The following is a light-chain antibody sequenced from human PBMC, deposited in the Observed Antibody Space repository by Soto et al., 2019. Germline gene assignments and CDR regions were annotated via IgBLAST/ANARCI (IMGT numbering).Light chain of an antibody. CDR3: QQYNDWPLT. CDR2: DAS. Sequence: EFVLTQSPAALSLSPGERATLSCRAPQRIRRYLAWYQQKPGQAPRLLIYDASTRATGVPARFSGSGSGTEFTLTISSLQSEDSAVYYCQQYNDWPLTFGGGTKVDIK. J-gene: IGKJ4*01. V-gene: IGKV3-15*01. CDR1: QRIRRY.